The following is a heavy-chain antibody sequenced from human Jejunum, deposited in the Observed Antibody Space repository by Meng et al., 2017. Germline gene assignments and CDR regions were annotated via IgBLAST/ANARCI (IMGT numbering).Heavy chain of an antibody. CDR1: GFSFSSYW. V-gene: IGHV3-74*01. CDR3: TRAGSYRHNY. CDR2: INTDGSTT. D-gene: IGHD3-10*01. J-gene: IGHJ4*02. Sequence: EGQLVESGGGLVRPGGSLRLSCVASGFSFSSYWMHWVRQAPGKGLVWVSRINTDGSTTNYADSVMGRFTISRDNAKNTLYLQMNSLSVEDTAVYYCTRAGSYRHNYWGQGTLVTVSS.